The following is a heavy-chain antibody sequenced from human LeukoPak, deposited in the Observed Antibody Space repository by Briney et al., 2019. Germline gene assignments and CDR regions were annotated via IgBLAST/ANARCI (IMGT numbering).Heavy chain of an antibody. Sequence: SETLSLTCTVSGGSISSSSYYWGWIRQPPGKGLEWIGSIYYSGSTYYNPSLKSRVTISVDMSKNQFSLKLSSVTAADTAVYYCARDPTTAATYYYGSGSSHWGQGTLVTVSS. V-gene: IGHV4-39*07. CDR1: GGSISSSSYY. D-gene: IGHD3-10*01. CDR2: IYYSGST. J-gene: IGHJ4*02. CDR3: ARDPTTAATYYYGSGSSH.